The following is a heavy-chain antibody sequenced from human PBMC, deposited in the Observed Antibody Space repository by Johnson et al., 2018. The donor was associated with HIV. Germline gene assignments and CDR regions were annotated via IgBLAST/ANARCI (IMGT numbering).Heavy chain of an antibody. J-gene: IGHJ3*02. CDR1: GFTFSNYW. CDR3: ARDAGENAFDI. D-gene: IGHD7-27*01. V-gene: IGHV3-7*05. CDR2: IKQDGSEK. Sequence: VQLVESGGGLVQPGGSLRLSCAASGFTFSNYWMTWVRQAPGKGLEWVANIKQDGSEKYYVDSVKGRFTISRDNAKTSLYLQMSSLRAEDTAVYYCARDAGENAFDIWGQGTMVTVSS.